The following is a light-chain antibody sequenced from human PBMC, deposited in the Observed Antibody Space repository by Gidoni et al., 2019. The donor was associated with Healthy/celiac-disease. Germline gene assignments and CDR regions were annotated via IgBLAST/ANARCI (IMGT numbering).Light chain of an antibody. J-gene: IGKJ1*01. Sequence: IFVTQSPAALSVSPGERATLSCRASQSVSSNLAWYQQKPGQAPKLLIYGASTRATGIPARFSGSGSGTEFTLTISSLQSEDFAVYYCQQYNNWPPWTFGQGTKVEIK. CDR3: QQYNNWPPWT. CDR2: GAS. V-gene: IGKV3-15*01. CDR1: QSVSSN.